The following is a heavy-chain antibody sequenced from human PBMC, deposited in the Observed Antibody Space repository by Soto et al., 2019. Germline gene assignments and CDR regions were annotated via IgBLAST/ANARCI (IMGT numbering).Heavy chain of an antibody. CDR1: GFTFSSYG. V-gene: IGHV3-30*18. J-gene: IGHJ6*02. CDR2: ISYDGSNK. CDR3: AKGYQLLYYYYYGMDV. Sequence: GESLKISCAASGFTFSSYGMHWVRQAPGKGLEWVAVISYDGSNKYYADSVKGRFTISRDNSKNTLYLQMNSLRAEDTAVYYCAKGYQLLYYYYYGMDVWGQGTTVTVSS. D-gene: IGHD2-2*01.